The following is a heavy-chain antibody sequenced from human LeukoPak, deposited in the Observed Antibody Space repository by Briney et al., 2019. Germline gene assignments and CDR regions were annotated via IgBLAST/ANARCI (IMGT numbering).Heavy chain of an antibody. D-gene: IGHD1-26*01. J-gene: IGHJ4*02. CDR2: IWYDGSNK. CDR1: GFSFSSYG. CDR3: ARDVSQVGATNY. V-gene: IGHV3-33*01. Sequence: GRSLRLSCAASGFSFSSYGMHWVRQAPGKGLEWVAVIWYDGSNKYYADSVKGRFTISRDNSKNTLYLQMNSLRAEDTAVYYCARDVSQVGATNYWGQGTLVTVSS.